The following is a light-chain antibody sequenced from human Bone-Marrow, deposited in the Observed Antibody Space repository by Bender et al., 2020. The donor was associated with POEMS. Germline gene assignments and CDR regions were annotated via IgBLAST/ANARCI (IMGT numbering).Light chain of an antibody. CDR1: SSDVGSYNL. CDR2: DVT. CDR3: CSYAGGNYWV. J-gene: IGLJ3*02. V-gene: IGLV2-23*02. Sequence: QSALTQPASVSGSPGQSITISCTGTSSDVGSYNLVSWFQVHPGKAPKVMIYDVTKRPSGVPDRFSGSKSGNTASLTISGLQADDEADYYCCSYAGGNYWVFGGGTKLTVL.